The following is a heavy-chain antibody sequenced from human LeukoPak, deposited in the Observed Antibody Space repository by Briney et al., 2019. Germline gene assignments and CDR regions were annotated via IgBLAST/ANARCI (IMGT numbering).Heavy chain of an antibody. J-gene: IGHJ4*02. D-gene: IGHD3-22*01. CDR3: ARTPYYYDSSGYPEYYFDY. V-gene: IGHV3-7*04. CDR2: IKEDGSEK. CDR1: GFTCSSYW. Sequence: GGSLRLSCAASGFTCSSYWMSWVRQAPGKGLEWVANIKEDGSEKYYVDSVKGRFTISRDNAKNSLYLQMNSLRAEDTAVYYCARTPYYYDSSGYPEYYFDYWGQGTLVTVSS.